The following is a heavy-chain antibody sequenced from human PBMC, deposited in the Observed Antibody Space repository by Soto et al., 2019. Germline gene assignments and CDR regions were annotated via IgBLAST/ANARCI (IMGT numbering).Heavy chain of an antibody. Sequence: SQTLSLTCAMSGDSVSGNSAALNWIRQSPSRGLEWLGRTYYRSKWYNDYAVSVKSRITINPDTSKNQFSLQLNSVTPEDTAVYYCARDPQYYDILTGYEYNWFDPWGQGTLVTVSS. CDR3: ARDPQYYDILTGYEYNWFDP. CDR1: GDSVSGNSAA. CDR2: TYYRSKWYN. V-gene: IGHV6-1*01. D-gene: IGHD3-9*01. J-gene: IGHJ5*02.